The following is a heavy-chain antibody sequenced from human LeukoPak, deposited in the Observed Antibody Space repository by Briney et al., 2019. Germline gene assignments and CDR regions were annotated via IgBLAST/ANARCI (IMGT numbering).Heavy chain of an antibody. CDR1: GITFSSPA. D-gene: IGHD5-24*01. CDR2: ISGSGGHT. J-gene: IGHJ6*03. Sequence: PGGSLRLSCAASGITFSSPAMCWVRQAPGKGLEWVSLISGSGGHTYYGDSVKGRFTISRDNSTNRLYLQMNSLRPEDTAVYYCAKGGAITMRDGYNYYYYYMEVWGRGTTVTVSS. CDR3: AKGGAITMRDGYNYYYYYMEV. V-gene: IGHV3-23*01.